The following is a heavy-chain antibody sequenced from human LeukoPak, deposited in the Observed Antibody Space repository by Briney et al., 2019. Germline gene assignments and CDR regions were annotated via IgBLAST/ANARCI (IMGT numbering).Heavy chain of an antibody. J-gene: IGHJ4*02. V-gene: IGHV4-39*01. Sequence: SETLSLTCTVSGGSISSSSYYWGWIRQPPGKGLEWIGSIYDSGSTYYNPSLKSRGTIAVDTSKNQSSLKLSSVTAADTAVYYGARLPFRWLVGDWGQGTLVTVSS. CDR2: IYDSGST. CDR3: ARLPFRWLVGD. D-gene: IGHD6-19*01. CDR1: GGSISSSSYY.